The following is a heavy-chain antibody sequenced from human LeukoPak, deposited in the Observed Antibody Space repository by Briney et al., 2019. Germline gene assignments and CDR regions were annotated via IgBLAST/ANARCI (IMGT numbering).Heavy chain of an antibody. J-gene: IGHJ5*02. CDR2: INHSGST. V-gene: IGHV4-34*01. Sequence: PSETLSLTCAVYGGSFSGYYWSSVRQPPGKWLGWGGEINHSGSTNYSPSLKSRVTISVDTSKNQFSLKLSSVTAADTAVYYCARGLYSSSSTLIWFDPWGQGTLVTVSS. CDR3: ARGLYSSSSTLIWFDP. CDR1: GGSFSGYY. D-gene: IGHD6-6*01.